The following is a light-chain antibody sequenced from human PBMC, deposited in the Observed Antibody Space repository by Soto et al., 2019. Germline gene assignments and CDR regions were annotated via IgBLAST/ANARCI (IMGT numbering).Light chain of an antibody. J-gene: IGLJ3*02. V-gene: IGLV2-14*01. CDR2: EVT. CDR3: SSYTTGSTWV. CDR1: SNDVGSYNF. Sequence: QSALTQPASVSGSPGQSITISCIGTSNDVGSYNFVSWYQQHPGKAPKLLIYEVTSRPSGISDRFSASKSGYTASLTISGLQAEDESDYYCSSYTTGSTWVLGGGTKLTVL.